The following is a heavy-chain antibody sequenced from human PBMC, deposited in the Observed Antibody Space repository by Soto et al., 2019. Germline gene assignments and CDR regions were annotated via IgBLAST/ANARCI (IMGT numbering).Heavy chain of an antibody. J-gene: IGHJ4*02. CDR1: GGSISTGGYY. D-gene: IGHD2-21*02. CDR3: ARGLSVTLFDN. V-gene: IGHV4-31*03. CDR2: IYYSGST. Sequence: QVQLQESGPGLVKPSQTLSLTCTVSGGSISTGGYYWTWIRQHPGKGLEWIGYIYYSGSTYYNPSLKSRVTISVDTSNNQFSLKLSSVTAADTAVYYWARGLSVTLFDNWGQGTLVTVSS.